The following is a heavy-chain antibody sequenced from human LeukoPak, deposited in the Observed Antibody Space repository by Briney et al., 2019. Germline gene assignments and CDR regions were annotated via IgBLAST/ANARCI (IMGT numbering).Heavy chain of an antibody. V-gene: IGHV3-15*01. D-gene: IGHD3-10*01. CDR3: TLIQGWGAGSYYLDY. CDR1: GDSISKDW. CDR2: AKSKRDGETT. J-gene: IGHJ4*02. Sequence: RGAPRLSREVSGDSISKDWVRWGRPGPRESLEWVCRAKSKRDGETTHYDAPVKGRFTISRDDSKNKLFLQMNSLKIEDAGVYFCTLIQGWGAGSYYLDYWGPGTLVTVSS.